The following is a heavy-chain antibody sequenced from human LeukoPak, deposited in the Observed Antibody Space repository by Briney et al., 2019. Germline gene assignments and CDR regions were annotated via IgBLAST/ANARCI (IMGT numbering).Heavy chain of an antibody. CDR2: ISSSGSTI. CDR1: GFTFSDYY. D-gene: IGHD3-22*01. CDR3: ASHPLYDSSGS. Sequence: GGSLRLSCAASGFTFSDYYMSWIRQAPGKGLEWASYISSSGSTIYYADSVKGRFTISRDNAKNSLYLQMNSLRAEDTAVYYCASHPLYDSSGSWGQGTLVTVSS. J-gene: IGHJ5*02. V-gene: IGHV3-11*04.